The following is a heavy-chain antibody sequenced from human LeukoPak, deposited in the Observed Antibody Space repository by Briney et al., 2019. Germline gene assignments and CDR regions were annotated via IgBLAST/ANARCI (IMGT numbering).Heavy chain of an antibody. Sequence: SETLSLTCAVYGGSFGGYYWSWIRQPPGKGLEWIGEINHSGSTNYNPSLKSRVTISVDTSKNQFSLKLSSVTAADTAVYNCAREGPSRFDPWGQGTLVTVSS. V-gene: IGHV4-34*01. J-gene: IGHJ5*02. CDR2: INHSGST. CDR1: GGSFGGYY. CDR3: AREGPSRFDP. D-gene: IGHD2-2*01.